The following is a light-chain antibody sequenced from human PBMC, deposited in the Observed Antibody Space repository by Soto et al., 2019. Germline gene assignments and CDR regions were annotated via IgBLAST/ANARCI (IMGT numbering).Light chain of an antibody. CDR3: YSCANSSPYV. V-gene: IGLV2-23*02. Sequence: QSVLTQPASVSGAPRQSITISCTGTSSEVGSYNLVSWYQQHPGKAPKLMIYEVSKRPSRVSNRFSGSKSGNTASLTISGLQAEDVVDNHRYSCANSSPYVFGTRT. J-gene: IGLJ1*01. CDR1: SSEVGSYNL. CDR2: EVS.